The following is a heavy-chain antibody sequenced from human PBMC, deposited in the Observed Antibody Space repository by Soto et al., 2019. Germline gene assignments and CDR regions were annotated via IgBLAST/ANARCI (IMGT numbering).Heavy chain of an antibody. CDR3: AMVDNYVPPTPQDV. J-gene: IGHJ6*02. CDR1: GYIFVNYG. CDR2: ISPYNGNT. D-gene: IGHD3-16*01. V-gene: IGHV1-18*01. Sequence: QVQLVQSGDEVKKPGASVKVSCKASGYIFVNYGIAWVRQAPGQGLELMGWISPYNGNTHYATKVQGRLTMTTDTSTSTAYMDLGSLTSDDTAVYYCAMVDNYVPPTPQDVWGQGTTVTVSS.